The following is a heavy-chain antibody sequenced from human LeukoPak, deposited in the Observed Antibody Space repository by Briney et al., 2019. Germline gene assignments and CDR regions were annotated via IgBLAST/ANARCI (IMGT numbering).Heavy chain of an antibody. CDR2: IYYSGST. D-gene: IGHD4-17*01. J-gene: IGHJ3*02. V-gene: IGHV4-59*01. Sequence: SETLSLTCTVSGDSISSYYWSWIRQPPGKGLEWIGYIYYSGSTNYNPSLKSRVTISADTSKNQFSLKLSSVTAADTAVYYCATLVGYGDYAWVLNDIWGQGTMVTVSS. CDR3: ATLVGYGDYAWVLNDI. CDR1: GDSISSYY.